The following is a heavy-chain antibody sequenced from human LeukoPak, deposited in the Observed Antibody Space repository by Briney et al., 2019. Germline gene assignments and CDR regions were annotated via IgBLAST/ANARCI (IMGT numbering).Heavy chain of an antibody. J-gene: IGHJ4*02. V-gene: IGHV4-39*01. CDR3: ASTYYDVLTTLHN. Sequence: SETLSLTCTVSGDSISSSTYYWAWIRQPPGKGLEWIGCIYYSGSTYYNPSLKSRVTIFVDTSKIQFSLKLSSVTAADTALYYCASTYYDVLTTLHNWGQGTLVTVSS. CDR1: GDSISSSTYY. D-gene: IGHD3-9*01. CDR2: IYYSGST.